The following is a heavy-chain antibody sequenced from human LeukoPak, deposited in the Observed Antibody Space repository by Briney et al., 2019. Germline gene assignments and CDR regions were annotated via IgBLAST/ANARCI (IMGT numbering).Heavy chain of an antibody. CDR3: ARDLTVTTPDY. CDR2: ISAYNGNT. V-gene: IGHV1-18*01. J-gene: IGHJ4*02. D-gene: IGHD4-17*01. CDR1: GGTFSSYA. Sequence: WASVKVSCKASGGTFSSYAISWVRQAPGQGLEWMGWISAYNGNTNYAQKLQGRVTMTTDTSTSTAYMELRSLRSDDTAVYYCARDLTVTTPDYWGQGTLVTVSS.